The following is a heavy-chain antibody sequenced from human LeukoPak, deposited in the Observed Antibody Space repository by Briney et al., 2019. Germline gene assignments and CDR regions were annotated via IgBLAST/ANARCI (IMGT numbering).Heavy chain of an antibody. V-gene: IGHV4-39*01. Sequence: KPSETLSLTCTVSGGSISSSSYYWGWIRQPPGKGLEWIGSIYYSGSTYYNPSLKSRVTISVDTSKNQFSLKLSSVTAADTAVYYCARIAAAGPAYLPEYFQHWGQGTLVTVSS. J-gene: IGHJ1*01. CDR3: ARIAAAGPAYLPEYFQH. CDR2: IYYSGST. CDR1: GGSISSSSYY. D-gene: IGHD6-13*01.